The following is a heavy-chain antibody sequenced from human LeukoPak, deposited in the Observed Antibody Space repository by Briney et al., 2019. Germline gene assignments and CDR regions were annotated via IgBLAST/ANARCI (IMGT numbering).Heavy chain of an antibody. J-gene: IGHJ4*02. CDR1: GYTFTGYY. CDR3: APSGSYSGSLDY. CDR2: INPNSGGT. D-gene: IGHD3-10*01. Sequence: ASVKVSCKSSGYTFTGYYMHWVRQAPGQGLEWMGWINPNSGGTNYAQKFQGRVTMTRDTSISTAYMELSRLRSDDTAVYYCAPSGSYSGSLDYWGQGTLVTVSS. V-gene: IGHV1-2*02.